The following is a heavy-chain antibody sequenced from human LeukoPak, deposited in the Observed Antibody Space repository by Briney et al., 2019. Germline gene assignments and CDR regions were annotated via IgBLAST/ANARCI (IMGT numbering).Heavy chain of an antibody. Sequence: GGSLRRSCAASGFTFSSFRLIWVRQAPGMGLVGVSYISSSGNTIDYADSVRGRFTIYRDTAKNSLYLQILSSRATAASVYACARLRGYSDGYGYYWSQGTLVTVSS. CDR3: ARLRGYSDGYGYY. D-gene: IGHD5-18*01. CDR2: ISSSGNTI. V-gene: IGHV3-48*03. CDR1: GFTFSSFR. J-gene: IGHJ4*02.